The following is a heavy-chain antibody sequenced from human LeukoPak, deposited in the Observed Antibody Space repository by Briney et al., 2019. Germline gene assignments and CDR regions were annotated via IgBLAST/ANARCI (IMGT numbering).Heavy chain of an antibody. CDR2: INSDGSST. Sequence: GSPRLSCAASGFTLSSYWMHSVRQAPRNRLGSVSHINSDGSSTNSSDSVKGRFTISRGNAKNTLYLQMNSLRAEDSAVYYCARLNLRDCSSSSCSWYYFDYWGQGTLVTVSS. D-gene: IGHD2-2*01. CDR1: GFTLSSYW. J-gene: IGHJ4*02. V-gene: IGHV3-74*01. CDR3: ARLNLRDCSSSSCSWYYFDY.